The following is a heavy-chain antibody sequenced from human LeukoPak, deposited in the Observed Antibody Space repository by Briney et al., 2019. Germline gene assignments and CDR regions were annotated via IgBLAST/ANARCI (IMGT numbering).Heavy chain of an antibody. CDR3: ARAFLPAAMYYFDY. CDR2: ISYDGSNK. J-gene: IGHJ4*02. CDR1: GYSFTSYW. D-gene: IGHD2-2*01. V-gene: IGHV3-30*19. Sequence: GESLKISCKGSGYSFTSYWIGWVRQAPGKGLEWVAVISYDGSNKYYADSVKSRFTISRDNSKNTLYLQMNSLRAEDTAVYYCARAFLPAAMYYFDYWGQGTLVTVSS.